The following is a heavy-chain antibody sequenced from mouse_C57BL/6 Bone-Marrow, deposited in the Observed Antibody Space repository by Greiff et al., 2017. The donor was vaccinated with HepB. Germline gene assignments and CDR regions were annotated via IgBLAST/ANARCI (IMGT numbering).Heavy chain of an antibody. CDR2: IDPSDSYT. CDR1: GYTFTSYW. D-gene: IGHD2-1*01. V-gene: IGHV1-59*01. Sequence: QVQLQQPGAELVRPGTSVKLSCKASGYTFTSYWMHWVKQRPGQGLEWIGVIDPSDSYTNYNQKFKGKATLTVDTSSSTAYMQLSSLTSEDSAVYYCARGGDLLRAMDYWGQGTSVTVSS. CDR3: ARGGDLLRAMDY. J-gene: IGHJ4*01.